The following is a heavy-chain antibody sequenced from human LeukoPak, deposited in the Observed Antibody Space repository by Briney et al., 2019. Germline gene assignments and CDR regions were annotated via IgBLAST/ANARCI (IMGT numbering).Heavy chain of an antibody. J-gene: IGHJ4*02. CDR2: ISSSGSTI. CDR3: AGGYRVDTALDY. V-gene: IGHV3-11*04. Sequence: GGSLRLSCAASGFTFSDYYMSWIRQAPGKGLEWVSYISSSGSTIYYANSVKGRFTISRDNSKNTLYLQMGSLRAEDMAVYYCAGGYRVDTALDYWGQGTLVTVSS. CDR1: GFTFSDYY. D-gene: IGHD5-18*01.